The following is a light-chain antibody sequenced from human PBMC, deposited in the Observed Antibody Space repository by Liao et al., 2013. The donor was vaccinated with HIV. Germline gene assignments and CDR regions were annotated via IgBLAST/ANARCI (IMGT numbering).Light chain of an antibody. CDR3: QAWDSSTAV. Sequence: SYELTQPPSASVSPGQTASITCSGHKLGDKYACWYQQKPGQSPVLVIYQDRRRPSGIPERFSGSNSGSTATLTISGTQAMDEADYYCQAWDSSTAVFGGGTKLTVL. J-gene: IGLJ3*02. CDR1: KLGDKY. V-gene: IGLV3-1*01. CDR2: QDR.